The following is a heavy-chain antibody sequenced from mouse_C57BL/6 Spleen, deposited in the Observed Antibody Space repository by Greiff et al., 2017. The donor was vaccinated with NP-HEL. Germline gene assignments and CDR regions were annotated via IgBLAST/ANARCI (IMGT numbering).Heavy chain of an antibody. CDR1: GYTFTDYY. CDR2: INPNNGGT. J-gene: IGHJ4*01. V-gene: IGHV1-26*01. Sequence: EVQLQQSGPELVKPGASVKISCKASGYTFTDYYMNWVKQSHGKSLEWIGDINPNNGGTSYNQKFKGKATLTVDKSSSTAYMELRSLTSEDSAVYYCARVYYDYVCLYYYAMDYWGQGTSVTVSS. D-gene: IGHD2-4*01. CDR3: ARVYYDYVCLYYYAMDY.